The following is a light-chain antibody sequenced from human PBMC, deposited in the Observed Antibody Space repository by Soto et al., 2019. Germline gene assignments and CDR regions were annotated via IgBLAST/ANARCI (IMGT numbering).Light chain of an antibody. J-gene: IGLJ1*01. V-gene: IGLV2-14*01. CDR1: ISDVGGCDY. CDR2: DVS. Sequence: QSALTQPASVSGSPGQSITISCTGTISDVGGCDYVSWYQQHPGKAPKLMIYDVSNRPSGVSNRFSGSKSGNTASLTISGLQADDEADYYCSSYTTSRTYVFGTGTKVTVL. CDR3: SSYTTSRTYV.